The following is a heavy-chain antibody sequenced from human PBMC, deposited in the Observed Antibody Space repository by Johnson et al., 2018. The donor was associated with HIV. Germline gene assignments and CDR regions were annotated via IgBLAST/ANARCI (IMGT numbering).Heavy chain of an antibody. Sequence: VQLVESGGGLVQPGGSLRLSCAVSGFTFSSYGMHWVRQAPGKGLEWVSGINWNGDSTDYADSVKGRFTISRDSSKNTLYLQMNRLRPEDTAVYYCAKDRNWGRLFDGFDIWGRGTMVTVSS. CDR3: AKDRNWGRLFDGFDI. V-gene: IGHV3-NL1*01. D-gene: IGHD7-27*01. CDR1: GFTFSSYG. CDR2: INWNGDST. J-gene: IGHJ3*02.